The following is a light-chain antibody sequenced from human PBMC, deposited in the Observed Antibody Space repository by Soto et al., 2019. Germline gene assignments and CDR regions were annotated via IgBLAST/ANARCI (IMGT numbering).Light chain of an antibody. CDR3: CSSAGSNTYVV. V-gene: IGLV2-11*01. CDR2: DVS. Sequence: QSALTQPRTVSGSPGQSVAISCTGTSSDVGGYKYVSWYQQHPGKAPKLLIYDVSERPPGVPDRFSGSKSGNTASLTISGLQAEDESDYHCCSSAGSNTYVVFGGGTKLTVL. CDR1: SSDVGGYKY. J-gene: IGLJ2*01.